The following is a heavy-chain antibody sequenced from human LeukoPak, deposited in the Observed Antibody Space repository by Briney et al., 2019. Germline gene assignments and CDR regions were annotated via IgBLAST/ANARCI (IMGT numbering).Heavy chain of an antibody. CDR1: GFTFSSYA. J-gene: IGHJ4*02. CDR2: ISGSGGST. D-gene: IGHD2-2*01. CDR3: TSPDCSSTSCPFGY. V-gene: IGHV3-23*01. Sequence: PGGSLRLSCAASGFTFSSYAMSWVRQAPGKGLEWVSAISGSGGSTCYADSVKGRFTISRDNSKNTLYLQMNSLRAEDTAVYYCTSPDCSSTSCPFGYWGQGTLITVSS.